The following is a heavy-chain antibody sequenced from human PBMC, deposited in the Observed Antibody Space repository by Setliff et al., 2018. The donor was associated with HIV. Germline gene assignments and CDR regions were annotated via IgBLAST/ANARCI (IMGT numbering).Heavy chain of an antibody. V-gene: IGHV3-9*01. CDR2: ISWNSDTM. CDR3: AKAGPRYNWNYAYFDP. D-gene: IGHD1-20*01. J-gene: IGHJ5*02. Sequence: PGGSLRLSCAASGFTFHDYAMHWVRQVPGKGLEWVSGISWNSDTMAYADSVKGRFSISRDNAKNSLYLQMNSLRPEDTAFYYCAKAGPRYNWNYAYFDPWGQGALVTVS. CDR1: GFTFHDYA.